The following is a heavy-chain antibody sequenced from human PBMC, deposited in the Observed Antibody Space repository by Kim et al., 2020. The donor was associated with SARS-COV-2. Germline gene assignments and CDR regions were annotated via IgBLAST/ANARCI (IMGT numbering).Heavy chain of an antibody. Sequence: SVKVSCKASGITFSSTAVQWVRQARGQRLEWIGWIVVGSGDTNYAQKFQERGTITRDMSTSTVYMELSSLRSEDTAVYYCATVPNTGGYYRGKGLDVWG. D-gene: IGHD4-4*01. CDR2: IVVGSGDT. V-gene: IGHV1-58*01. CDR1: GITFSSTA. J-gene: IGHJ6*01. CDR3: ATVPNTGGYYRGKGLDV.